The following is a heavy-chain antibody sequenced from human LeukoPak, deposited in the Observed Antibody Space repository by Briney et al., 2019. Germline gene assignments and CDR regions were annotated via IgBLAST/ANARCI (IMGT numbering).Heavy chain of an antibody. D-gene: IGHD3-3*01. CDR2: ITGSGGST. Sequence: PGGSLRLSCAASGFTFSSHAMGWVRQAPGKGLEWVSSITGSGGSTYYGDSVKGRLTISRDNSKKTLYLQMNSLRAEDTAVYYCAKDGGGSLEWLPPMDVWGQGTTVTVSS. CDR1: GFTFSSHA. V-gene: IGHV3-23*01. CDR3: AKDGGGSLEWLPPMDV. J-gene: IGHJ6*02.